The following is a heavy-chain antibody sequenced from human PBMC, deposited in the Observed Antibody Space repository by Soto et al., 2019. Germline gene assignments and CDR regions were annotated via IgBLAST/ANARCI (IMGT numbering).Heavy chain of an antibody. Sequence: SVKVSCKASGGTFSSYAISWVRQAPGQGLGWMGGIIPIFGTANYAQKFQGRVTITADESTSTAYMELSSLRSEDTAVYYCAKSYGVTIFGVADYYYGMDVWGQGTTVTVSS. CDR3: AKSYGVTIFGVADYYYGMDV. J-gene: IGHJ6*02. D-gene: IGHD3-3*01. V-gene: IGHV1-69*13. CDR1: GGTFSSYA. CDR2: IIPIFGTA.